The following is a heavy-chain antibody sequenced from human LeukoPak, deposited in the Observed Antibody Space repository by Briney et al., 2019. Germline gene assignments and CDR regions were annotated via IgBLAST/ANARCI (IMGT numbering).Heavy chain of an antibody. V-gene: IGHV4-59*01. D-gene: IGHD3-10*01. Sequence: PETLSLTCTVSGGSISSYWSWIRQSPGQGLEWIGYIYFTGTTNYNPTLKSRLTISIDTYRNQFSLKLSSATAADTAIYYCVNGGSYLTKWGQGTLVTVSS. CDR3: VNGGSYLTK. CDR2: IYFTGTT. J-gene: IGHJ4*02. CDR1: GGSISSY.